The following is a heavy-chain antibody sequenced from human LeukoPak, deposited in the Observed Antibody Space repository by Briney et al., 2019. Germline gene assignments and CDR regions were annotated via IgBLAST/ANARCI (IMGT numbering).Heavy chain of an antibody. CDR3: AYGGYCSGGSCYYGYFDY. Sequence: SETLSLTCAVYGGSFSGYYWSWIRQPPGKGLEWIGEINHSGSTNYNPSLKSRVTISVDTSKNQFSLKLSSVTAADAAVYYCAYGGYCSGGSCYYGYFDYWGQGTLVTVSS. CDR1: GGSFSGYY. J-gene: IGHJ4*02. D-gene: IGHD2-15*01. V-gene: IGHV4-34*01. CDR2: INHSGST.